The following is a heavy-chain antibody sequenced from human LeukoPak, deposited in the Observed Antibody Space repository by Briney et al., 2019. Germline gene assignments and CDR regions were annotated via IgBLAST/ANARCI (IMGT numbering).Heavy chain of an antibody. D-gene: IGHD3-22*01. V-gene: IGHV4-59*01. J-gene: IGHJ4*02. CDR2: IYYSGST. CDR1: GGSISSYY. CDR3: ARVLDTSGYYYAFDY. Sequence: SETLSLTCTVSGGSISSYYWSWIRQPPGKGLEWIGYIYYSGSTNYNPSLKSRVTISVDTPKNQFSLKLSSVTAADTAVYYCARVLDTSGYYYAFDYWGQGTLVTVSS.